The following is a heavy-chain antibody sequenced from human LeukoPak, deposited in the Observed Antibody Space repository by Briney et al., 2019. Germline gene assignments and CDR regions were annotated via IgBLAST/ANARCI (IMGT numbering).Heavy chain of an antibody. J-gene: IGHJ4*02. D-gene: IGHD3-9*01. V-gene: IGHV3-33*01. Sequence: PGGSLRLSCAASGYTFSSHGLHWVRQAPGKGLEWVAVIWYDGGKRYYADSVKGRFTVSKDNSKNTLYLQMNSLRAEDTAVYYCATPLLTGYYIPFDSWGQGTLATVSS. CDR3: ATPLLTGYYIPFDS. CDR1: GYTFSSHG. CDR2: IWYDGGKR.